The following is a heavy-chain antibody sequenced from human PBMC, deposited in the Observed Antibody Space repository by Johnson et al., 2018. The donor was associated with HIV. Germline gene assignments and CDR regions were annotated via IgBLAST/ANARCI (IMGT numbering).Heavy chain of an antibody. V-gene: IGHV3-11*04. CDR1: GFTFSDYY. CDR2: ISSSGSTK. J-gene: IGHJ3*02. Sequence: QVQLVESGGGLVKPGGSLRLSCAASGFTFSDYYMSWIRQAPGMGLEWVSFISSSGSTKYYADSVKGRFTISRDNAKNSLYLQMNSLRAEGTAVYYCARDTYYCDGSGYLDAFDIWGQGTMVTVSS. CDR3: ARDTYYCDGSGYLDAFDI. D-gene: IGHD3-22*01.